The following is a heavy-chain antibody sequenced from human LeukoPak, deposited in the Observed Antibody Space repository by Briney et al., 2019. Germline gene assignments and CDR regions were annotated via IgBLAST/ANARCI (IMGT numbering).Heavy chain of an antibody. J-gene: IGHJ4*02. V-gene: IGHV4-34*01. CDR2: IYHSGST. CDR1: GVSFSGYY. D-gene: IGHD1-26*01. CDR3: ALGGAVGANRYFDY. Sequence: SETLSLTCAVYGVSFSGYYWSWIRQPPGKGLEWIGEIYHSGSTNYNPSLKSRVTISVDTSKNQFSLKLSSVTAADTAVYYCALGGAVGANRYFDYWGQGTLVTVSS.